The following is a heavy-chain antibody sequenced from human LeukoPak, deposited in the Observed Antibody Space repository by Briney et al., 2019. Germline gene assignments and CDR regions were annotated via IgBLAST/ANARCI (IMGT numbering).Heavy chain of an antibody. Sequence: SETLSLTCTVSGGSISSYYWSWIRQPPGKGLEWIGYIYYSGRTNYNPSLKSRVTISVDTSKNQFSLKLSSVTAADTAVYYCARDLAQRPRAFDIWGQGTMVTVSS. CDR1: GGSISSYY. CDR2: IYYSGRT. J-gene: IGHJ3*02. CDR3: ARDLAQRPRAFDI. D-gene: IGHD6-25*01. V-gene: IGHV4-59*01.